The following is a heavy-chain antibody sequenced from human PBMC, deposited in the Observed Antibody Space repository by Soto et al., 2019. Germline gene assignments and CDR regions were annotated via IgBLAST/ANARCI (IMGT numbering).Heavy chain of an antibody. CDR1: GFTLSSHA. D-gene: IGHD6-19*01. Sequence: EVQLLESGGGLVQTGGSLRLSCAVSGFTLSSHARSWVRQAPGKGLECVSSITGSGDSTYYADSVKGRFTISRDKSKSTLYLQMNSLRAEDTAVYYCAKDLQFSGWLSAQTFDYWGHGTQVTVFS. CDR3: AKDLQFSGWLSAQTFDY. CDR2: ITGSGDST. J-gene: IGHJ4*01. V-gene: IGHV3-23*01.